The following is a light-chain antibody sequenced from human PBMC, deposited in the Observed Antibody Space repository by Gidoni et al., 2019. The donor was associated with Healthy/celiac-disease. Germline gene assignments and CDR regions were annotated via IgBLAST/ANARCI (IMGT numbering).Light chain of an antibody. Sequence: DIKLSQSPSSLSASVGDRVTITCRASQSISSYLNWYQQKPGKAPKLLIYAASSLQSGVPSRFSGSGSGTDFTLTISSLQPEDFATYYCQQSYSTPQFTFGPGTKVDIK. CDR1: QSISSY. J-gene: IGKJ3*01. CDR2: AAS. CDR3: QQSYSTPQFT. V-gene: IGKV1-39*01.